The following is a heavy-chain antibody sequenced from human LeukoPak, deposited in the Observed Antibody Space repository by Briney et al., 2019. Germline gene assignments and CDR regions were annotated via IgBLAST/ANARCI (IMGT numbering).Heavy chain of an antibody. J-gene: IGHJ6*03. V-gene: IGHV4-61*02. D-gene: IGHD3-10*01. Sequence: SETLSLTCTVSGYSISSGYYWGWIRQPAGKGLEGIGRIYTSGSTNYNPSLKSRVTISVDTSKNQFSLKLSSVTAADTAVYYCAREGRFGELLTLAYYYYMDVWGKGTTVTISS. CDR1: GYSISSGYY. CDR2: IYTSGST. CDR3: AREGRFGELLTLAYYYYMDV.